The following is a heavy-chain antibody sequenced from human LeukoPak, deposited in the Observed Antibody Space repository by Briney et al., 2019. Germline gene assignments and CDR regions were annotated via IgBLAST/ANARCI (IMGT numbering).Heavy chain of an antibody. CDR1: GGTFSSYA. CDR2: IIPIFGTA. D-gene: IGHD5-18*01. J-gene: IGHJ3*02. V-gene: IGHV1-69*13. Sequence: SVKVSCKASGGTFSSYAISWVQQAPGQGLEWMGGIIPIFGTANYAQKFQGRVTITADESTSTAYMELSSLRSEDTAVYYCARGWDTAKSAFDIWGQGTMVTVSS. CDR3: ARGWDTAKSAFDI.